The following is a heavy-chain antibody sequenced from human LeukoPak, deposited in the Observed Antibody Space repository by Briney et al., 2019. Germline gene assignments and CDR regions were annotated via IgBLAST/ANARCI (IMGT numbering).Heavy chain of an antibody. CDR2: IVPIFTTA. Sequence: ASVKISSKASGGTFSSYAISCVRQSPGHWREEMGSIVPIFTTAHYAQKFQGRVTINTDQSTSTAYMELIRLKSEDTAVYYSALVVAAPAMFDPWGRRTLVTVSS. CDR3: ALVVAAPAMFDP. CDR1: GGTFSSYA. J-gene: IGHJ5*02. V-gene: IGHV1-69*05. D-gene: IGHD2-15*01.